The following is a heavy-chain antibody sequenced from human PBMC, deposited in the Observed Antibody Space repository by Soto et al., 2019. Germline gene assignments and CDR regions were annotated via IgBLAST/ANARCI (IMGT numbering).Heavy chain of an antibody. CDR3: AKIIGAYYYYGMDV. D-gene: IGHD3-10*01. J-gene: IGHJ6*02. CDR1: GFTFSDYY. Sequence: GGSLRLSCAASGFTFSDYYMSWIRQAPGKGLEWVSYISSSGSTVYYADSVKGRFTISRDNAKNSLYLQMNSLGAEDTAVYYCAKIIGAYYYYGMDVWGQGTTVTVSS. V-gene: IGHV3-11*01. CDR2: ISSSGSTV.